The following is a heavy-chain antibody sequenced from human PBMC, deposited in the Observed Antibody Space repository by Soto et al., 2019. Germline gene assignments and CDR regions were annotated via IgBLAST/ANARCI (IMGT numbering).Heavy chain of an antibody. CDR2: IYDSGST. V-gene: IGHV4-30-4*01. CDR1: GGSISGGVGGLYY. J-gene: IGHJ2*01. Sequence: QLQLRESGPGLVKPSETLSLTCTVSGGSISGGVGGLYYWSWIRQPPGKGLEWIGYIYDSGSTYYKPSLKRRDTISVDTSKNQFSLRLSSVTAADTAVYYCAREVIPLTTDWYFDLWGRGTLVTVSS. D-gene: IGHD4-17*01. CDR3: AREVIPLTTDWYFDL.